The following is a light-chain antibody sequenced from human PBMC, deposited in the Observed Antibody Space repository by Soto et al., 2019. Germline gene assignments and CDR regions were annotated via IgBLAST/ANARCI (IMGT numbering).Light chain of an antibody. V-gene: IGKV3-15*01. CDR1: QSVSGN. J-gene: IGKJ4*01. CDR2: AAS. Sequence: EIVMTQSPATLSVSTGEITTLCCRASQSVSGNLDCYQHKSGQAPSLLIYAASTRATGISTRFSGSGSGTDFTLTISSLQSEDFALYYCQQYNKWPLTFGGGTKVEIK. CDR3: QQYNKWPLT.